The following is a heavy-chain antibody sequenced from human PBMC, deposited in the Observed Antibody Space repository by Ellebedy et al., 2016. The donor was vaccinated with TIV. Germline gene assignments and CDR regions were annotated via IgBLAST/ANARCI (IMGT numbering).Heavy chain of an antibody. V-gene: IGHV4-4*02. CDR2: IYHSGST. CDR1: GGSISSSNW. D-gene: IGHD3-22*01. Sequence: SETLSLXXAVSGGSISSSNWWSWVRQPPGKGLEWIGEIYHSGSTNYNPSLKSRVTISVDKSKNQFSLKLSSVTAADTAVYYCARVEYYYDSSGLGVEYFQHWGQGTLVTVSS. J-gene: IGHJ1*01. CDR3: ARVEYYYDSSGLGVEYFQH.